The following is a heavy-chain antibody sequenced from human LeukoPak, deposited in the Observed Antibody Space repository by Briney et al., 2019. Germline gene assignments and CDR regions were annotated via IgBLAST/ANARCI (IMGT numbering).Heavy chain of an antibody. CDR3: ARRGGLGPGLYYYGMDV. D-gene: IGHD1-26*01. Sequence: ASVKVSCKASGYTFNIYAMHWVRQAPGQRLEWMGWINAGNGNTRYSQKFHDRVTITRDTSASTTYMELSSLRSEDTAVYYCARRGGLGPGLYYYGMDVWGKGTTVTVSS. J-gene: IGHJ6*04. CDR1: GYTFNIYA. V-gene: IGHV1-3*01. CDR2: INAGNGNT.